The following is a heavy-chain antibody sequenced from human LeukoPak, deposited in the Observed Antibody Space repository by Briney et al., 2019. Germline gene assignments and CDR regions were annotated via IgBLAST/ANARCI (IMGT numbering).Heavy chain of an antibody. CDR2: MSYDGSDK. CDR1: GFTFSTYA. CDR3: AKVGVSSSWDNYYYYGMDV. V-gene: IGHV3-30-3*02. D-gene: IGHD6-13*01. Sequence: GGSLRLSCAVSGFTFSTYAMHWVRQAPGKGLEWVAVMSYDGSDKYYADSVKGRFTISRDNSRNTVYLHMNSLRAEDTAVYYCAKVGVSSSWDNYYYYGMDVWGQGTTVTVSS. J-gene: IGHJ6*02.